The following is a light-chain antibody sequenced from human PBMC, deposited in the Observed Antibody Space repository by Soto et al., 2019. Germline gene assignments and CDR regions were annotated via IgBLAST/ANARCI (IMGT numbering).Light chain of an antibody. CDR3: EQSYSRPIT. V-gene: IGKV1-39*01. CDR1: QSISTY. Sequence: DIQMTQSPSSLSASVGDRVTITCRASQSISTYLNWYQQKPGKAPKLLIYSASSLQSGVPSRFRGSRSATDFTLTITSLQPEEGASYSCEQSYSRPITYGTGTLLDIK. J-gene: IGKJ5*01. CDR2: SAS.